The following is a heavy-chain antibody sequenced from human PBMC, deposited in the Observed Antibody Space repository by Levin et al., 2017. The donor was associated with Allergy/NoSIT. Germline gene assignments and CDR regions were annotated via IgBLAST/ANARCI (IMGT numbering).Heavy chain of an antibody. CDR2: IYYSGST. V-gene: IGHV4-59*01. D-gene: IGHD4-11*01. CDR3: ARGGGDYSINWFDP. CDR1: GGSISSYY. J-gene: IGHJ5*02. Sequence: SETLSLTCTVSGGSISSYYWSWIRQPPGKGLEWIGYIYYSGSTNYNPSLKSRVTISVDTSKNQFSLKLSSVTAADTAVYYCARGGGDYSINWFDPWGQGTLVTVSS.